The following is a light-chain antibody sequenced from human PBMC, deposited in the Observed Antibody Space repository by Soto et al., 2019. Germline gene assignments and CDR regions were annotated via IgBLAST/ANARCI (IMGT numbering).Light chain of an antibody. CDR1: QRLVHSDGNSY. J-gene: IGKJ1*01. CDR3: MQATQSHWT. V-gene: IGKV2-24*01. Sequence: DIVMTQTPLSSPVTLGQAASISCRSSQRLVHSDGNSYRSWYQQRPGQPPRLLIYKDSDRFYGVPDRFSGSGAGTDFTLTISRVEAEDVGVYYCMQATQSHWTLGQWTKVELK. CDR2: KDS.